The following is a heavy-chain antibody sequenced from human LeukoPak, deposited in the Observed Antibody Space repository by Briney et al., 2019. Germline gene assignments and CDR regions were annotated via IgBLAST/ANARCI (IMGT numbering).Heavy chain of an antibody. CDR3: ARDGYCSSTSCFTCNWFDP. Sequence: ASVRVSCKASGYTFTSYGISWVRQAPGQGLEWMGWISAYNGNTNYAQKLQGRVTMTTDTSTSTAYMELRSLRSDDTAVYYCARDGYCSSTSCFTCNWFDPWGQGTLVTVSS. D-gene: IGHD2-2*02. V-gene: IGHV1-18*01. CDR2: ISAYNGNT. CDR1: GYTFTSYG. J-gene: IGHJ5*02.